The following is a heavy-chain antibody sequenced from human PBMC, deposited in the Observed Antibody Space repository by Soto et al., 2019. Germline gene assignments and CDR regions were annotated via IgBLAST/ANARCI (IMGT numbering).Heavy chain of an antibody. CDR2: IFHSGST. Sequence: QVQLQESGPGLVKPSQTLSLTCSVSGGSITSGGFYWIWIRQHPEKGLEWIAYIFHSGSTDFNPSLKGRIIKSADTYKNQFSLKLTSVTAADTAVYYCVRGGIAGNWFDPWGQGTLVTVSS. V-gene: IGHV4-31*03. CDR3: VRGGIAGNWFDP. D-gene: IGHD6-13*01. J-gene: IGHJ5*02. CDR1: GGSITSGGFY.